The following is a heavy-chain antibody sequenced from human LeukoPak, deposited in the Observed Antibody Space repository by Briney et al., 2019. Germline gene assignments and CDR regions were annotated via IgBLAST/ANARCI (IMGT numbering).Heavy chain of an antibody. Sequence: PLGGSLRLSCAASGFTFSSPAMSWVRQAPGKGLEWVSAISNNGGYTYYADSVQGRFTISRDNSKSTLCLQMNSLRAEDTAVYYCAKQLGYCSDGSCYFPYWGQGTLVTVSS. CDR3: AKQLGYCSDGSCYFPY. CDR1: GFTFSSPA. V-gene: IGHV3-23*01. J-gene: IGHJ4*02. D-gene: IGHD2-15*01. CDR2: ISNNGGYT.